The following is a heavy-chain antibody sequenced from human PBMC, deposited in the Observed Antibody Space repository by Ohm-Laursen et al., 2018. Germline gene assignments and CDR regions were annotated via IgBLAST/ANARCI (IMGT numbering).Heavy chain of an antibody. CDR3: ARGSAYSDG. Sequence: SLRLSCAASGFTFSSYAMSWVRQAPGKGLEWVSAISGSGGSTYYADSVKGRFTISRDNAKNSLYLQMNSLRAEDTAVYYCARGSAYSDGWGQGTLVTVSS. CDR1: GFTFSSYA. D-gene: IGHD3-16*01. V-gene: IGHV3-23*01. CDR2: ISGSGGST. J-gene: IGHJ4*02.